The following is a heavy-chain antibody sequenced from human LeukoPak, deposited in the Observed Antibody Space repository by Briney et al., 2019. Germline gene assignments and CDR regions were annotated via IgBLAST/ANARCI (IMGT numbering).Heavy chain of an antibody. J-gene: IGHJ4*02. V-gene: IGHV3-23*01. CDR2: ISGSGGST. D-gene: IGHD4-17*01. Sequence: GGSLRLSCAASGFTFSSYAMNWVRQAPGKGLEWVSAISGSGGSTYYADSVKGRFTISRDNSKNTLCLQMNSLRAEGTAVYYCAKLGTTVTTSGSDWGQGTLVTVSS. CDR1: GFTFSSYA. CDR3: AKLGTTVTTSGSD.